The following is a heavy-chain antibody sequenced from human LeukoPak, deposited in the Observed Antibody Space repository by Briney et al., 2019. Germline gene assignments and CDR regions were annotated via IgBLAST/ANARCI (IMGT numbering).Heavy chain of an antibody. Sequence: SETLSLTCGVYGGSLSGYYWSRIRQPPGKGLEWIGEINRSGSTNYNPSLKSRVTMSVDTSKNQFSLNLSSVTAADTAVYYCARLMYSGYEGLDYYFNYIDVWGKGTTVTISS. D-gene: IGHD5-12*01. CDR1: GGSLSGYY. CDR3: ARLMYSGYEGLDYYFNYIDV. V-gene: IGHV4-34*01. J-gene: IGHJ6*03. CDR2: INRSGST.